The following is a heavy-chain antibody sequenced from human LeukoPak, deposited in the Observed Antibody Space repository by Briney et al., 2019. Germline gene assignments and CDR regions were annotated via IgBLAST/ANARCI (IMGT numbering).Heavy chain of an antibody. CDR1: GGSISSSNW. V-gene: IGHV4-4*02. CDR3: ASTPGSSGRYPYYFDY. CDR2: IYHSGST. J-gene: IGHJ4*02. Sequence: PSGTLSLTCAVSGGSISSSNWWSWVRQPPGKGLEWIGEIYHSGSTNYNPSLKSRVTISVDKSKNQFSLKLSSVTAADTAVYYCASTPGSSGRYPYYFDYWGQGTLVTVSS. D-gene: IGHD6-19*01.